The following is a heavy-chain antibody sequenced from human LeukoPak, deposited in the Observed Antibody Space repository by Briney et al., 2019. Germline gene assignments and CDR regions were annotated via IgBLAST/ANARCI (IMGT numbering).Heavy chain of an antibody. CDR2: ISAYNGNT. CDR1: GYTFTSYG. Sequence: ASVKVSCKASGYTFTSYGISWVRQAPGQXXXXMGWISAYNGNTNYAKKLQGGVTMTTDTSTSTAYMELRSLRSDDTAVYYCARASYYYDSSGYYPRGYWGQGTLVTVSS. D-gene: IGHD3-22*01. V-gene: IGHV1-18*01. CDR3: ARASYYYDSSGYYPRGY. J-gene: IGHJ4*02.